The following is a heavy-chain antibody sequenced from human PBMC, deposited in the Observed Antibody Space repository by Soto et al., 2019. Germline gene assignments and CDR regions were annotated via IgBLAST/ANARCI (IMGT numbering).Heavy chain of an antibody. CDR1: GFTFSSYA. V-gene: IGHV3-23*01. J-gene: IGHJ6*02. Sequence: PGGSLRLSCAASGFTFSSYAMSWVRQAPGKGLEWVSAISGSGGSTYYADSVRGRFTISRDNAKNSVYLQINSLRAEDTAVYFCARDCSGGSCYPGMDVWGQGTTVTVS. CDR3: ARDCSGGSCYPGMDV. D-gene: IGHD2-15*01. CDR2: ISGSGGST.